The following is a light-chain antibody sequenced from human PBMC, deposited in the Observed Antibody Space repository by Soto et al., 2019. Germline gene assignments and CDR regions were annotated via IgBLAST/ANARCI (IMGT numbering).Light chain of an antibody. V-gene: IGKV3-15*01. CDR2: RTS. CDR1: QSVSSSY. Sequence: EIVLTQSPGTLSLYPWEIATLSCRASQSVSSSYLAWYQQKPGQAPRLLMFRTSSRATGFPARFSGSGSGTEFNLTISSLQSEDFGVYYCKQYNDWPRATFGGGTKVDIK. J-gene: IGKJ4*01. CDR3: KQYNDWPRAT.